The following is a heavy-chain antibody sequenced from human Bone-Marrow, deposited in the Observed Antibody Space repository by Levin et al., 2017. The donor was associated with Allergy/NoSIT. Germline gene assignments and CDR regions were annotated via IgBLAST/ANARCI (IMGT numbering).Heavy chain of an antibody. CDR1: GVSFSDPY. CDR2: IYPSGST. CDR3: ARVGGHTNWLLQHIGVLSTAVYFDY. D-gene: IGHD1-26*01. J-gene: IGHJ4*02. V-gene: IGHV4-4*07. Sequence: SQTLSLTCTVSGVSFSDPYWGWLRQSAEKGLQWIGRIYPSGSTSSHPSLQGRVTMSVDTSKSQFSLKLNSVTAAETATYYCARVGGHTNWLLQHIGVLSTAVYFDYWGQGRQVIVSS.